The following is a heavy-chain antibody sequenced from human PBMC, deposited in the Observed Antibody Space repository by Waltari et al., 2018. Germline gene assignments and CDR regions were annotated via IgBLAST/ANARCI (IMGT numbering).Heavy chain of an antibody. J-gene: IGHJ4*02. CDR1: GFTFSSYW. CDR2: IKQDGSEK. Sequence: EVQLVESGGGLVQPGGSLRLSCAASGFTFSSYWMSWVRQAPGKGLEWVANIKQDGSEKYYVDSVKGRFTISRDNAKNSLYLQMNSLRAEDTAVYYCARVQAVVVIAPDYFDYWSQGTLVTVSS. D-gene: IGHD2-21*01. V-gene: IGHV3-7*01. CDR3: ARVQAVVVIAPDYFDY.